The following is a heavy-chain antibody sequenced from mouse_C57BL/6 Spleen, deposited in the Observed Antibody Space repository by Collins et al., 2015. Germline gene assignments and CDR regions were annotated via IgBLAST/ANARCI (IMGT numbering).Heavy chain of an antibody. CDR2: IDPETGGT. V-gene: IGHV1-15*01. CDR3: TRWVYDGYLFDY. CDR1: GYTFTDYE. Sequence: QVQLQQSGAELVRPGASVTLSCKASGYTFTDYEMRWVKQTPVHGLEWIGAIDPETGGTAYNQKFKGKAILTADKSSSTAYMELRSLTSEDSAVYYCTRWVYDGYLFDYWGQGTTLTVSS. D-gene: IGHD2-3*01. J-gene: IGHJ2*01.